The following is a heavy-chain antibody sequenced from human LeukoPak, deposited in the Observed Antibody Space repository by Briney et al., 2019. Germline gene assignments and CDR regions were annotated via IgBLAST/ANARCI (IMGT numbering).Heavy chain of an antibody. CDR1: GYTFTGYY. D-gene: IGHD2-2*01. J-gene: IGHJ6*02. Sequence: GASVKVSCKASGYTFTGYYMHWVRQAPGQGLEWMGWINPNSGGTNYAQKFQGRVTMTRDTSISTAYMELSRLRSDDTAVYYCARVPPGYCRSTSCSSMDVWGQGTTVTVSS. CDR3: ARVPPGYCRSTSCSSMDV. CDR2: INPNSGGT. V-gene: IGHV1-2*02.